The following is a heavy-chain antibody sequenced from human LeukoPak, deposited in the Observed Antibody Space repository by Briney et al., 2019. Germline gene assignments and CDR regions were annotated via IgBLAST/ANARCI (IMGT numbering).Heavy chain of an antibody. Sequence: VGSLRLSCAASGFNFNDYYMSWIRQAPGKGLEWLSLISSTGRSIYYADSVKGRFTISRDSATSSLYLQMNSLRADDTAVYYCARDGSGSTYYFDSWGQGTLVTVSS. V-gene: IGHV3-11*01. CDR1: GFNFNDYY. J-gene: IGHJ4*02. CDR3: ARDGSGSTYYFDS. D-gene: IGHD1-26*01. CDR2: ISSTGRSI.